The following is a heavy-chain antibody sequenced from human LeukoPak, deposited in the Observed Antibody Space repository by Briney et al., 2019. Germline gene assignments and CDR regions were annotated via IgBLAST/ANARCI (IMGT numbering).Heavy chain of an antibody. CDR2: ISGSGGST. Sequence: GGSLRLSCAASGFTFSSYAMSWVRQAPGKGLEWVSAISGSGGSTYYADSVKGRFTISRDNSKNTLYLQMNSLRAEDTAVYYCAKPLYNSGWYGGGDYWGQGTLVTVSS. J-gene: IGHJ4*02. D-gene: IGHD6-19*01. V-gene: IGHV3-23*01. CDR3: AKPLYNSGWYGGGDY. CDR1: GFTFSSYA.